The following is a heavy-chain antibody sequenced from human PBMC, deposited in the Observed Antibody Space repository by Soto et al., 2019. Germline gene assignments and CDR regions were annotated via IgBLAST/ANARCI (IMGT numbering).Heavy chain of an antibody. Sequence: ASVKVSCKASGGTFSSYAISWVRQAPGQGLEWMGGIIPIFGTANYAQKFQGRVTITADESTSTAYMELSSLRSEDTAVYYCAEGIAVAGTQVSYYYGMDVWGQGTTVTVSS. V-gene: IGHV1-69*13. CDR2: IIPIFGTA. D-gene: IGHD6-19*01. CDR1: GGTFSSYA. CDR3: AEGIAVAGTQVSYYYGMDV. J-gene: IGHJ6*02.